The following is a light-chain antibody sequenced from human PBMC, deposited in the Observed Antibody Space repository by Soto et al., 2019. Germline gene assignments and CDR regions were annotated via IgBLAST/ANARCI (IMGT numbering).Light chain of an antibody. V-gene: IGLV2-14*01. Sequence: QSVLTQPASVSGSPGQSSTISCTGTSSDVGGYNYVSWYQQHPGKAPKLIIYEVSNRPAGVSNRFSGSKSGDTASLTISGLHAEDEADYFCSSYTSSNTLYVFGTGTKVTVL. J-gene: IGLJ1*01. CDR3: SSYTSSNTLYV. CDR1: SSDVGGYNY. CDR2: EVS.